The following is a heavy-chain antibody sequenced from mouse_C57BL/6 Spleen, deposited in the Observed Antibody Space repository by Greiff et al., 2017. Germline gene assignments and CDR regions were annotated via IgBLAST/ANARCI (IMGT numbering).Heavy chain of an antibody. D-gene: IGHD1-1*01. CDR3: ARDGSSPLDY. CDR2: IDPEDGET. V-gene: IGHV14-2*01. CDR1: GFNIKDYY. Sequence: VQLQQSGAELVKPGASVKLSCTASGFNIKDYYMHWVKQRTEQGLEWIGRIDPEDGETKSAPKFQGKATITADTSSNTAYLQLSSLTSEDTAVYDCARDGSSPLDYWGQGTTLTVSS. J-gene: IGHJ2*01.